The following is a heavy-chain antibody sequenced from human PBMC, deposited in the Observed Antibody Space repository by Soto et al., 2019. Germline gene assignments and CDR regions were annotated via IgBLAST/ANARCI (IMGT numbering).Heavy chain of an antibody. Sequence: QVQLQESGPGLVKPSQTLSLTCSVSGDSVSSGYSYWRWIRQPPGKALEWIGYTSFSGYTSYSPYIKGRVTISVDMSKSKFSLRLTSVTAADTAVYYCVRGGTPYHYATSGPGTFDKWGQGTLVSVSS. CDR2: TSFSGYT. J-gene: IGHJ4*02. CDR3: VRGGTPYHYATSGPGTFDK. CDR1: GDSVSSGYSY. D-gene: IGHD1-26*01. V-gene: IGHV4-30-4*01.